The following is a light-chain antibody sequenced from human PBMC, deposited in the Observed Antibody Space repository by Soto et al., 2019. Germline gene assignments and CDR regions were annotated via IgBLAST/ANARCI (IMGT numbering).Light chain of an antibody. Sequence: AIRMTQSPSSLSASTGDRVTITCRASQGISSYLAWYQQKPGKAPKLLIYAASTLQSGVPSRFSGSVSGTDFTLTISCLQSEDLATYYCQQYYSYLSLTFGGGTKVEIK. J-gene: IGKJ4*01. V-gene: IGKV1-8*01. CDR2: AAS. CDR3: QQYYSYLSLT. CDR1: QGISSY.